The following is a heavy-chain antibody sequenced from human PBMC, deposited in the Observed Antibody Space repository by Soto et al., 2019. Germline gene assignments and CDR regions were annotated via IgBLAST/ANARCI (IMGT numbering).Heavy chain of an antibody. V-gene: IGHV4-59*01. J-gene: IGHJ6*03. Sequence: QVQLQESGPGLVKPSETLSLTCTVSGGSISSYYWSWIRQPPGKGLEWIGYIYYSGSTNYNPSLKSRVTISVDTSKNHFSLKLSSVTAADTAVYYCARVPPPTYYDFWSGYYYYYMDVWGKGTTVTVSS. CDR2: IYYSGST. CDR1: GGSISSYY. D-gene: IGHD3-3*01. CDR3: ARVPPPTYYDFWSGYYYYYMDV.